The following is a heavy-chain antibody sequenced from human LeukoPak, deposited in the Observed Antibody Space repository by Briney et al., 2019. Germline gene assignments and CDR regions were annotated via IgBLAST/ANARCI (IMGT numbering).Heavy chain of an antibody. CDR1: GYTFTGYY. Sequence: ASVKVSCKASGYTFTGYYMHWVRQAPGQGLEWMGWINPDNGGTNYAQKFQGRITMTRDMSISTAYMELSRLRSDDTAVYYCARDPSNSGYDYLYYFDYWGQGTLVTVSS. D-gene: IGHD5-12*01. CDR2: INPDNGGT. V-gene: IGHV1-2*02. CDR3: ARDPSNSGYDYLYYFDY. J-gene: IGHJ4*02.